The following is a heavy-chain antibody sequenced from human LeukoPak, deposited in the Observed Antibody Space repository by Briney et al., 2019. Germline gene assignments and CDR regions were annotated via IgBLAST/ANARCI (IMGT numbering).Heavy chain of an antibody. CDR2: IYYSGST. CDR1: GGSISSYY. J-gene: IGHJ6*02. D-gene: IGHD3-3*01. V-gene: IGHV4-59*01. CDR3: ARGTIFGVTIIHYYYGMDV. Sequence: PSETLSLTCTVSGGSISSYYWSWIRQPPGKGLEWIGYIYYSGSTNYNPSLKSRVTISVDTSKNQFSLELSSVTAADTAVYYCARGTIFGVTIIHYYYGMDVWGQGTTVTVSS.